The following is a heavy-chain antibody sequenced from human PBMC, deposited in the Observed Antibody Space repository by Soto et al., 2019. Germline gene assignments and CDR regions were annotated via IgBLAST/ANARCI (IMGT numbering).Heavy chain of an antibody. J-gene: IGHJ6*03. CDR1: GFTLSGYS. V-gene: IGHV3-64*01. CDR2: ISSNGVGT. Sequence: GGSLRLSCAASGFTLSGYSMDWVRQAPGKGLEYVSGISSNGVGTYYANSVQGRFTISRDNSRNTVYLQMGSLRPEDMAVYYCARRARPDFYYMDVWGKGTTVTVSS. D-gene: IGHD6-6*01. CDR3: ARRARPDFYYMDV.